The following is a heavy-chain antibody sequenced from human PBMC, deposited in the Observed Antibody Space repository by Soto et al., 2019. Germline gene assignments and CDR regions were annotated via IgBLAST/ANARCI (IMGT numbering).Heavy chain of an antibody. CDR2: ISPMVGMA. CDR3: AREGYNSGRDPLDI. V-gene: IGHV1-69*10. J-gene: IGHJ3*02. CDR1: GGTFSSYG. D-gene: IGHD6-19*01. Sequence: SVKVSCKAPGGTFSSYGISWVRQAPGQGLEWMGGISPMVGMANYAERFQGRVTITADESTSTAHMELRSLTSEDTATYYCAREGYNSGRDPLDICGQGTMLTVSS.